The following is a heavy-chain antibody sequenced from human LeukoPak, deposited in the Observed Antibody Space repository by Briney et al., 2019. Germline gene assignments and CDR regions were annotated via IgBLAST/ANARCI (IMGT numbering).Heavy chain of an antibody. V-gene: IGHV1-2*06. J-gene: IGHJ5*02. D-gene: IGHD2-15*01. Sequence: SVKVSCKASGYTFTVYYMYWVRQAPGQGLEWMGRINPNSGDTDYAQNFQGRVTMTRDTSISTAYMELTNLRSDDTAVYYCARGYCSGGTCYLVENWFDPWGQGTLVTVSS. CDR1: GYTFTVYY. CDR3: ARGYCSGGTCYLVENWFDP. CDR2: INPNSGDT.